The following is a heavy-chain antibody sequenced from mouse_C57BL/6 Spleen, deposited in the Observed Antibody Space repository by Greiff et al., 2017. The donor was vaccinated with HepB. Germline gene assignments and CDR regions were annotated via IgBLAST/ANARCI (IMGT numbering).Heavy chain of an antibody. CDR3: AKPVDGYSYWYFDV. CDR1: GFSLTSYG. V-gene: IGHV2-3*01. D-gene: IGHD2-3*01. J-gene: IGHJ1*03. Sequence: QVQLQQSGPGLVAPLQSLSITCTVSGFSLTSYGVSWVRQPPGKGLEWLGVIWGDGSTNYHSALISRLSISKDNSKSQVFLKLNSLQTDDTATYYCAKPVDGYSYWYFDVWGTGTTVTVSS. CDR2: IWGDGST.